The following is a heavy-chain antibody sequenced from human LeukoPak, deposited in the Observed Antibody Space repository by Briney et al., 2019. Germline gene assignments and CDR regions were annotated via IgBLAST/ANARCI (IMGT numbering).Heavy chain of an antibody. Sequence: PSETLSLTCTVSGGSVSSGSYYWSWIRQPPGKGLEWIGYIYYSGSTNYNPSLKSRVTISVDTSKNQFSLKLSSVTAADTAVYYCARGGGHRAFDIWGQGTMVTVSS. CDR2: IYYSGST. CDR3: ARGGGHRAFDI. D-gene: IGHD3-10*01. CDR1: GGSVSSGSYY. V-gene: IGHV4-61*01. J-gene: IGHJ3*02.